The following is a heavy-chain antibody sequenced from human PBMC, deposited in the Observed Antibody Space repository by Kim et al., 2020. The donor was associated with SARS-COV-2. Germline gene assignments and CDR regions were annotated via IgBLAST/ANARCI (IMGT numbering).Heavy chain of an antibody. Sequence: ADSVKGRFTIARDNSQNTLYLQMNSLRAEDTAGYYCARHGAMVPYYYGMDVWGQGTTVTVSS. CDR3: ARHGAMVPYYYGMDV. V-gene: IGHV3-66*04. D-gene: IGHD5-18*01. J-gene: IGHJ6*02.